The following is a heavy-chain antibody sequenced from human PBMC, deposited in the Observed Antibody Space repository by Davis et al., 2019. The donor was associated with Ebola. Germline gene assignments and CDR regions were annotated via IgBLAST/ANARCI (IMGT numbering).Heavy chain of an antibody. Sequence: GESLKISCAASGFTFSSYWMHWVRQAPGKGLVWVSRINSDGSSTSYADSVKGRFTISRDNAKNTLYLQKNSLRVEDTAVYYCAPLTPFDYWGQGTLVTVSS. V-gene: IGHV3-74*01. CDR3: APLTPFDY. J-gene: IGHJ4*02. CDR1: GFTFSSYW. CDR2: INSDGSST. D-gene: IGHD3-9*01.